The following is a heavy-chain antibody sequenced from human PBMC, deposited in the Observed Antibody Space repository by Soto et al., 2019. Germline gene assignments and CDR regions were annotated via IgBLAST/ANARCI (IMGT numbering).Heavy chain of an antibody. CDR1: GFTFSEYA. CDR3: TKEPKKSISHDY. J-gene: IGHJ4*02. CDR2: ISSSGGTT. D-gene: IGHD2-21*01. V-gene: IGHV3-23*01. Sequence: EVQLLESGGGLVQPGGSLRLSCAASGFTFSEYAMSWVRQAPGKGLEWVSSISSSGGTTSYTDSVKGRFTIPRDNSKNTLFLQMNGLRAEDTAIYYCTKEPKKSISHDYWGLGTLVTVSP.